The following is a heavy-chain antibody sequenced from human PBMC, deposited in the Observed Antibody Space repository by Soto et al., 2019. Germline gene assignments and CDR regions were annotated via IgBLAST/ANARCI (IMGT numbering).Heavy chain of an antibody. CDR1: GFTVSSNY. CDR2: IYSGGST. J-gene: IGHJ6*02. D-gene: IGHD6-6*01. CDR3: ASPSSIAARPSTSYYYGMDV. Sequence: EVQLVETGGGLIQPGGSLRLSCAASGFTVSSNYMSWVRQAPGKGLEWVSVIYSGGSTYYADSVKGRFTISRDNSKNTLYLQMNSLRAEDTAVYYCASPSSIAARPSTSYYYGMDVWGQGTTVTVSS. V-gene: IGHV3-53*02.